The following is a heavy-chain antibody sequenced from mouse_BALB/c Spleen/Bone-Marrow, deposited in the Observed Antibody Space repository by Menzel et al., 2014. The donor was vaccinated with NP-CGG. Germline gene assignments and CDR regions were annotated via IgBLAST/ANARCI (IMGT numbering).Heavy chain of an antibody. J-gene: IGHJ4*01. D-gene: IGHD2-1*01. CDR3: ARRNGNLRYYAMDY. CDR2: IWSGGST. Sequence: QVQLQQSGPGLVQPSQSLSITCTVSGFSLTTYGVHWVRQSPGKGLEWLGVIWSGGSTDYNAAFISRLSISKDNSKSQVFFKMNSLQANDTAIYYCARRNGNLRYYAMDYWGQGTSVTVSS. V-gene: IGHV2-2*02. CDR1: GFSLTTYG.